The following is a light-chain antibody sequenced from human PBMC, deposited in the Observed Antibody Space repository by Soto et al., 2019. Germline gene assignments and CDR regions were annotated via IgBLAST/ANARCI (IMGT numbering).Light chain of an antibody. CDR1: QTVFHSSNKEHY. Sequence: DIVMTQSPDALTVYMGEWATINCKSSQTVFHSSNKEHYLAWYQQRPGQPPSLLLYWASTRESGVPDRFRGSGSGTEFTLTINSLQAEDVAVYYCQQYYTTPYTFGPGTKLEI. V-gene: IGKV4-1*01. J-gene: IGKJ2*01. CDR3: QQYYTTPYT. CDR2: WAS.